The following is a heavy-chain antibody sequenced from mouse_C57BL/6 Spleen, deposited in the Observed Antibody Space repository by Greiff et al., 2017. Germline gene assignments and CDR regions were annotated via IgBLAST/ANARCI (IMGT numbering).Heavy chain of an antibody. CDR2: IDPSDSYT. CDR3: ASHGSSYFDY. D-gene: IGHD1-1*01. V-gene: IGHV1-69*01. J-gene: IGHJ2*01. CDR1: GYTFTSYW. Sequence: VQLQQPGAELVMPGASVKLSCKASGYTFTSYWMHWVKQRPGQGLEWIGEIDPSDSYTNYNQKFKGKSTLTVDKSSSTAYMQLSSLTSEDSAVYYCASHGSSYFDYWGQGTTLTVSS.